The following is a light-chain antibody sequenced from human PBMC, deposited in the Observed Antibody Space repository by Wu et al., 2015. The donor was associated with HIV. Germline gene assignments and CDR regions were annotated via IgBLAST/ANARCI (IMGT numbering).Light chain of an antibody. CDR2: GAS. CDR3: QQRGNWPPYT. Sequence: EIVMTQSPATLSVSPGERATLSCRASQSISSNLAWYRQKPGQAPRLLIYGASTRATGIPARFSGSGSGTEFTLTISSMQSEDFAVYYCQQRGNWPPYTFGQGTKVEIK. CDR1: QSISSN. J-gene: IGKJ2*01. V-gene: IGKV3-15*01.